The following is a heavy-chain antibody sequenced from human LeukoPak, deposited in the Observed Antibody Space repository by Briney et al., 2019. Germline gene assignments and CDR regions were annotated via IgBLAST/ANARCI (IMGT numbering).Heavy chain of an antibody. CDR2: ISSSSSYI. J-gene: IGHJ4*02. CDR1: GFTFSSYS. D-gene: IGHD6-13*01. V-gene: IGHV3-21*01. Sequence: GGPLRLSCAASGFTFSSYSMNWVRQAPGKGLEWVSSISSSSSYIYYADSVKGRFIISRDNAKSSLYLQMNSLRAEDTAVYYCASGNIAAAGTYWGQGTLVTVSS. CDR3: ASGNIAAAGTY.